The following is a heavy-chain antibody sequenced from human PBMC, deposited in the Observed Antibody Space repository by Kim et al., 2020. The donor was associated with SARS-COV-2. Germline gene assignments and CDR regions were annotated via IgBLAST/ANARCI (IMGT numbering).Heavy chain of an antibody. D-gene: IGHD6-19*01. Sequence: GGSLRLSCAASGFTFSSYAMSWVRQAPGKGLEWVSAISGSGGSTYYAYSATGRFTISRDNSKNTLYLQTNSLRPEDTAVYYFAKYLRGRGWFDYYFDY. CDR2: ISGSGGST. V-gene: IGHV3-23*01. CDR1: GFTFSSYA. CDR3: AKYLRGRGWFDYYFDY. J-gene: IGHJ4*01.